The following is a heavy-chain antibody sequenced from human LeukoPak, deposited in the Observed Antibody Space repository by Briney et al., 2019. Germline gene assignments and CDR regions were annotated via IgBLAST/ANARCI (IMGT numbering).Heavy chain of an antibody. D-gene: IGHD3-22*01. Sequence: SETLSLTCTVSGGSISTYYWSWIRQPPGKGLEWIGSIYYSGSTNYNPSLKSRVSISLETSKNQFSLKLSSVTAADTAVYYCARGKVYYDSSGYYLPDAFDIWGQGTMVTVSS. CDR2: IYYSGST. J-gene: IGHJ3*02. CDR1: GGSISTYY. CDR3: ARGKVYYDSSGYYLPDAFDI. V-gene: IGHV4-59*01.